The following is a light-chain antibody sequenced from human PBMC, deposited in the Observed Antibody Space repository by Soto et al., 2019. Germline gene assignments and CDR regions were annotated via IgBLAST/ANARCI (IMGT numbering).Light chain of an antibody. J-gene: IGLJ1*01. CDR2: DVT. CDR3: SSYAGSGAFV. Sequence: QSALTQPRSVSGSPGQSVTISCTGSSSDVGGYNYVSWYQQHPGKAPKLIIYDVTKRPSGVPDRFSGSKSGNTASLTISGLQAEDEADYHCSSYAGSGAFVFGAGTKVTVL. CDR1: SSDVGGYNY. V-gene: IGLV2-11*01.